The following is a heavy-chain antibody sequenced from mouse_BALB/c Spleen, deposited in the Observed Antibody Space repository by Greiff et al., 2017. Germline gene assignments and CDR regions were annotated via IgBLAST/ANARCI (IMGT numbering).Heavy chain of an antibody. CDR2: INSNGGST. J-gene: IGHJ4*01. CDR1: GFTFSSYG. V-gene: IGHV5-6-3*01. CDR3: ARDELLRSGYAMDY. Sequence: EVHLVESGGGLVQPGGSLKLSCAASGFTFSSYGMSWVRKTPDKRLELVATINSNGGSTYYPDSVKGRFTISRDNAKNTLYLQMSSLKSEDTAMYYCARDELLRSGYAMDYWGQGTSVTVSS. D-gene: IGHD1-1*01.